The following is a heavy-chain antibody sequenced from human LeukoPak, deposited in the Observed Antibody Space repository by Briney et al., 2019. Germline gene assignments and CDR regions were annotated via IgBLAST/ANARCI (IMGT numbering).Heavy chain of an antibody. J-gene: IGHJ6*03. Sequence: SETLSLTCTVSGYSISSGYYWGWIRQPPGKGLEWIGRIYHSGSTYYNPSLKSRVTISVDTYKHQFSLKLSSVTAADTAVYYCARGRHTAGNFDWLPNYSYYYMDVWGKGPTVTISS. CDR3: ARGRHTAGNFDWLPNYSYYYMDV. D-gene: IGHD3-9*01. V-gene: IGHV4-38-2*02. CDR2: IYHSGST. CDR1: GYSISSGYY.